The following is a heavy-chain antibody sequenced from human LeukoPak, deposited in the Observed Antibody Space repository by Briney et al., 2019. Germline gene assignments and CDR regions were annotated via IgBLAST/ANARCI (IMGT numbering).Heavy chain of an antibody. CDR1: GFTFDDYG. J-gene: IGHJ4*02. CDR3: ARDRGTYYDFWSGYPDY. V-gene: IGHV3-20*04. CDR2: INWNGGST. Sequence: GGSLRLSCAASGFTFDDYGMSWVRQAPGKGLEWVSVINWNGGSTGYADSVKGRFTISRDNAKNSLYLQMNSLRAEDTALYYCARDRGTYYDFWSGYPDYWGQGTLVTVSS. D-gene: IGHD3-3*01.